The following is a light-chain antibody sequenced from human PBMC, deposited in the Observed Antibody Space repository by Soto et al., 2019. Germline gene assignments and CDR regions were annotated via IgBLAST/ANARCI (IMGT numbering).Light chain of an antibody. V-gene: IGKV1-39*01. CDR1: QSIRTY. J-gene: IGKJ1*01. CDR2: SAS. CDR3: QQSYSTMAT. Sequence: DFLMNQSPSSLSASIGDRVTITCRASQSIRTYLNWYQQKPGKAPQRLIYSASRLQSGGPSRFSGSGSGTDFTLTSSSLQPEDFATYYCQQSYSTMATFGQGPKVEIK.